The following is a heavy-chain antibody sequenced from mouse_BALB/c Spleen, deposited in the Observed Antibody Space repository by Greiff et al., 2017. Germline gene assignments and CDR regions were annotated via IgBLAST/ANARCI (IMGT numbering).Heavy chain of an antibody. V-gene: IGHV2-4-1*01. Sequence: VQVVESGPGLVQPSQSLSITCTVSGFSLTSYGVHWVRQSPGKGLEWLGVIWSGGSTDYNAAFMSRLSISKNNSKSQVFFKMNSLQADDTAIYYCARHSPVEDYAMDYWGQGTSVTVSS. J-gene: IGHJ4*01. CDR2: IWSGGST. CDR1: GFSLTSYG. CDR3: ARHSPVEDYAMDY. D-gene: IGHD1-1*01.